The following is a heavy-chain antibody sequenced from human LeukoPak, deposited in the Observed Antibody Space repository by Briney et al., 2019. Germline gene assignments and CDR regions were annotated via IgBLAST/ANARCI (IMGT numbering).Heavy chain of an antibody. CDR1: GFTFSSYS. D-gene: IGHD3-10*01. CDR3: ARHRTRFGESYGFDI. V-gene: IGHV3-21*04. CDR2: ISSSSSYI. J-gene: IGHJ3*02. Sequence: GGSLRLSCAASGFTFSSYSMNWVRQAPGKGLEWVSSISSSSSYIYYADSVKGRFTISRDNAKNSLYLQMHSLRAEDTAVYYCARHRTRFGESYGFDIWGQGTMVSVSS.